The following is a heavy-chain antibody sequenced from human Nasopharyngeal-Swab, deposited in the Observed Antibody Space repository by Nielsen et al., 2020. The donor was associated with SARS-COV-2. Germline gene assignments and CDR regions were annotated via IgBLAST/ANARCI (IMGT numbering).Heavy chain of an antibody. CDR3: ARDRGALNV. J-gene: IGHJ6*02. V-gene: IGHV6-1*01. CDR2: TYYRPQWYS. Sequence: SCAISGDSVSRNNAAWNWIRQSPSRGLEWLGRTYYRPQWYSDYAVSVKSRITINPDTAKNQFSLQLNSVTPEDTAVYYCARDRGALNVWGQGTTVTVSS. D-gene: IGHD3-10*01. CDR1: GDSVSRNNAA.